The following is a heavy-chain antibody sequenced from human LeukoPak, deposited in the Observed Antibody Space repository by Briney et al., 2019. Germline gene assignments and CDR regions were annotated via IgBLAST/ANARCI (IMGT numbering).Heavy chain of an antibody. J-gene: IGHJ4*02. Sequence: PGGSLRLSCAASGFTFSSYAMHWVRQAPGKGLEWVAVISYDGSNKYYADSVKGRFTISRDNSKNTLYLQMNRLRTEDTAVYYCARAYYYGVPFDYWGQGTLVTVSS. V-gene: IGHV3-30-3*01. CDR2: ISYDGSNK. CDR1: GFTFSSYA. CDR3: ARAYYYGVPFDY. D-gene: IGHD3-22*01.